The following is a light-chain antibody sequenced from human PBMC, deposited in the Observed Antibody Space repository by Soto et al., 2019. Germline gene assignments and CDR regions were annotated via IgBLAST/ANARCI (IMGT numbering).Light chain of an antibody. V-gene: IGLV2-14*01. CDR1: SSDVGAYNY. CDR3: SSYTSSTTRV. J-gene: IGLJ1*01. CDR2: DVS. Sequence: QSALTQPASVSGSPGQSITISCTGTSSDVGAYNYVSWYQQHPGKAPKLMIYDVSYRPSGVSDRFSGSKSGNTASLTISGLQAEDEADYYCSSYTSSTTRVFGTGTKLTVL.